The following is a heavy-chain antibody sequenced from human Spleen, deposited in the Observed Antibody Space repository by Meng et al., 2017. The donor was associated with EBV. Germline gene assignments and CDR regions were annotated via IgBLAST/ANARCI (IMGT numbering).Heavy chain of an antibody. V-gene: IGHV4-30-4*08. CDR1: GTSIGSGGSS. J-gene: IGHJ4*02. CDR2: IYHNGDT. CDR3: ASGSGGNFDF. Sequence: QGQLQESGPGLVRPSQTLSLPCTVSGTSIGSGGSSWSWIRQPPGRGLEWIGYIYHNGDTYYSPSLQSRLTISVDTSKNQFSLKMSSVTAADTAVYFCASGSGGNFDFWGQGTLVTVSS. D-gene: IGHD3-16*01.